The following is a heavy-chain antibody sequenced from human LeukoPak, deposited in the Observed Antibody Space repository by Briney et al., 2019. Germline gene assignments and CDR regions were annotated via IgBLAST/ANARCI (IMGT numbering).Heavy chain of an antibody. CDR2: IYYSGST. J-gene: IGHJ4*02. CDR3: ARLGHCFGGHCLDDY. Sequence: PSETLSLTCTVSGGSISGYYWSWMRQPPGKGLEYIGYIYYSGSTNYNPSLKSRVSISVDTSKNQCSLRLTSVTAADTAVYYCARLGHCFGGHCLDDYWGQGALVTVSS. CDR1: GGSISGYY. D-gene: IGHD2-21*02. V-gene: IGHV4-59*01.